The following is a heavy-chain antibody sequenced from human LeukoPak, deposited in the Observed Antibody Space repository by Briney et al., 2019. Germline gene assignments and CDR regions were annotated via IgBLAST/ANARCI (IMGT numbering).Heavy chain of an antibody. V-gene: IGHV4-4*07. CDR2: VYTSGST. D-gene: IGHD1-26*01. Sequence: SETLSLTCNVSGGSISRYYWSWIRQPAGKGLEWIGRVYTSGSTNYNPSLKSRVTMSVETSKSQFSLKLSSVTAADTAIYYCARGGEAGGTGSRFDYWGQGTLVTVSS. CDR3: ARGGEAGGTGSRFDY. J-gene: IGHJ4*02. CDR1: GGSISRYY.